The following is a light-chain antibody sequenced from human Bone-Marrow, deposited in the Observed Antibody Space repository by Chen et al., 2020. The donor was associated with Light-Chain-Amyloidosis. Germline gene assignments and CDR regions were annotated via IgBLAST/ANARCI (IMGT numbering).Light chain of an antibody. Sequence: DLVMTQSPLSLPVTPGEPASISCRSSLSLLHSNGYSYVDWYVQKPGQSPHLLIYLGFRRASGVPDRFSGSGSGTDFTLKISRVEADDVGVYYCMQALETPFAFGPGTKVEIK. J-gene: IGKJ3*01. CDR1: LSLLHSNGYSY. CDR2: LGF. CDR3: MQALETPFA. V-gene: IGKV2-28*01.